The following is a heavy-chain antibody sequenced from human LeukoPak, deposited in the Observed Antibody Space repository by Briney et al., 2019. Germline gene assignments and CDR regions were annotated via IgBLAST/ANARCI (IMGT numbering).Heavy chain of an antibody. CDR2: INAGNGNT. J-gene: IGHJ4*02. CDR1: GYTFTSYT. V-gene: IGHV1-3*01. Sequence: RASVKVSCKASGYTFTSYTMHWVRQAPGQRLEWMGWINAGNGNTKYSQKFQGRVTITRDTSASTAYMELSSLRSEDTAVYYCARGAIFGVVTIYFDYWGQGTLVTVSS. CDR3: ARGAIFGVVTIYFDY. D-gene: IGHD3-3*01.